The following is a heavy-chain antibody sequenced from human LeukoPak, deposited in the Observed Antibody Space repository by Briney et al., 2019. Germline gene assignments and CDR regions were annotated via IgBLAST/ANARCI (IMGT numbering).Heavy chain of an antibody. J-gene: IGHJ3*02. CDR1: GYSFTSYW. V-gene: IGHV5-51*01. D-gene: IGHD6-19*01. CDR2: TYPGDSDT. Sequence: GGSLKISCKGSGYSFTSYWIGWVRQMPGKGLEWMGITYPGDSDTRYSPSFQGQVTISADKSISTAYLQWSSLKASDTAMYYCARRRRIAVAGGDAFDIWGQGTMVTVSS. CDR3: ARRRRIAVAGGDAFDI.